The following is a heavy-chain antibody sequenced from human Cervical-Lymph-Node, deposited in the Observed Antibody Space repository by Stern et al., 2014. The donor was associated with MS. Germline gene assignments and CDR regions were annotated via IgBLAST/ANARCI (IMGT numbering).Heavy chain of an antibody. CDR1: GDSISSYTHY. D-gene: IGHD2-8*02. J-gene: IGHJ4*02. CDR2: VYYSGAT. CDR3: AKHACTGAACPFDL. V-gene: IGHV4-39*01. Sequence: QLVESGPGLVKPSETLSLTCAVSGDSISSYTHYWAWIRQPPGKGLEWIGSVYYSGATYYNPSLKSPVTISVDPPKNPFSLGLNSVTAADTAVYYCAKHACTGAACPFDLWGQGTLVTVSS.